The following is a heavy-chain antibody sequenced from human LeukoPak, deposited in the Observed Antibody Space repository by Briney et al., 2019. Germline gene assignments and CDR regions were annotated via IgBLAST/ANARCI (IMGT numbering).Heavy chain of an antibody. V-gene: IGHV3-21*01. CDR2: VSKSSDYI. Sequence: GGSLRLSCAASGFTFNSYTMNWVRQAPGKGLEGVSFVSKSSDYIYYADSVGGRFTISRDNAKNLVYLEMNSLRAEDTGVYYCAREEDSRAIRTSDGLDVWGEGTTVTVSP. CDR3: AREEDSRAIRTSDGLDV. J-gene: IGHJ6*04. CDR1: GFTFNSYT. D-gene: IGHD3-22*01.